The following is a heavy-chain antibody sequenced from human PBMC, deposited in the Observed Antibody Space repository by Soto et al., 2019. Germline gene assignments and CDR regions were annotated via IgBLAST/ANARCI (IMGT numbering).Heavy chain of an antibody. CDR2: IFPGDSDT. J-gene: IGHJ4*02. V-gene: IGHV5-51*01. D-gene: IGHD2-2*01. CDR1: GYTFTTYW. CDR3: ARRGYCSTASCSTPYYFDY. Sequence: PGESLKISCQGFGYTFTTYWIGWVRQMPGKGLEWMGIIFPGDSDTRYGPSFQGQVTISADKSIRTAYLQWSSLKASDTAIYYCARRGYCSTASCSTPYYFDYWGQGTLVTVSS.